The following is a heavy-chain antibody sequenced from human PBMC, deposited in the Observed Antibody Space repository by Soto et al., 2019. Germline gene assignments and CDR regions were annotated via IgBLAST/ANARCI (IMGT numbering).Heavy chain of an antibody. CDR3: ARGSSVYDSSGFSTFDI. Sequence: QVQLQESGPGLVKPSETLSLTCTVSGGSVSSGSYYWSWIRQPPGKRLECIGSIYYSGPTNYNRSLKSRVTISVDTFKTQFTLKLSFVTAADTAVYYCARGSSVYDSSGFSTFDIWGQGTMVTVS. D-gene: IGHD3-22*01. V-gene: IGHV4-61*01. CDR2: IYYSGPT. CDR1: GGSVSSGSYY. J-gene: IGHJ3*02.